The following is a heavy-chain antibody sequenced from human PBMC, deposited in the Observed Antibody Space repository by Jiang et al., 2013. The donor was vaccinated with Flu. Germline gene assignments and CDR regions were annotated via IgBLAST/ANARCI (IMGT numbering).Heavy chain of an antibody. D-gene: IGHD6-19*01. J-gene: IGHJ4*02. CDR2: ISYDGSNK. CDR3: ARDRGSSGWYLFDY. V-gene: IGHV3-30*04. CDR1: GFTFSSYA. Sequence: VQLVESGGGVVQPGRSLRLSCAASGFTFSSYAMHWVRQAPGKGLEWVAVISYDGSNKYYADSVKGRFTISRDNSKNTLYLQMNSLRAEDTAVYYCARDRGSSGWYLFDYWGQGTLVTVSS.